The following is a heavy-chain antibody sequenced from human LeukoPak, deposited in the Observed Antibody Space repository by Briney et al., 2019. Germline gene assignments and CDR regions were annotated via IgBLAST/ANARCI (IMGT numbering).Heavy chain of an antibody. D-gene: IGHD3-22*01. CDR2: MNPNSGNT. CDR3: AKTPLRGYYDSSGYPDYFDY. Sequence: ASVKVSCKASGYTFTSYDINWVRQATGQGLEWMGWMNPNSGNTGYAQKFQVRVTITRNTSISTAYMELSSLRSEDTAVYYCAKTPLRGYYDSSGYPDYFDYWGQGTLVTVSS. J-gene: IGHJ4*02. CDR1: GYTFTSYD. V-gene: IGHV1-8*03.